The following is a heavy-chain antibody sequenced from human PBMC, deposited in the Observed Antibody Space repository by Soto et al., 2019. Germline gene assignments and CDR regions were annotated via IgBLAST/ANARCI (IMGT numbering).Heavy chain of an antibody. CDR1: GYPFTTYY. CDR3: ATADYGIFPY. J-gene: IGHJ4*02. V-gene: IGHV1-2*02. CDR2: IDPRSGGT. Sequence: HVQLVQSGTEVKKPGASVRVSCMVSGYPFTTYYIHWVRQAPGQGLEWMGWIDPRSGGTVYEQKFQGRVTMTRDTSISPVHMALSGLTSDDTALYYSATADYGIFPYWGQGSLVTVSS. D-gene: IGHD3-10*01.